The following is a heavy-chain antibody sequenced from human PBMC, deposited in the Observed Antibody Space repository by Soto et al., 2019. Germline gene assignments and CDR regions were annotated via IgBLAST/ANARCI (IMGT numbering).Heavy chain of an antibody. D-gene: IGHD2-2*01. J-gene: IGHJ6*02. CDR2: MYHTGIT. CDR1: GGSISSGDYY. Sequence: QVQLQESGPGLVKPSQTLSLTCTFSGGSISSGDYYWSWIRQSPGKGLEWIGYMYHTGITYYNPSLKSRTTTSIDTSRTEFSLRLASVTAAATAVYYCARQKRGGDCSSSNCYTGVDVWGRGTTVTVFS. V-gene: IGHV4-30-4*01. CDR3: ARQKRGGDCSSSNCYTGVDV.